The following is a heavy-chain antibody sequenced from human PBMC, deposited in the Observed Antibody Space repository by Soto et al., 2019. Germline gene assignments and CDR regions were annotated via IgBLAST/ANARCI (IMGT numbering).Heavy chain of an antibody. CDR3: ARGQSYYGGKEGHAFDI. CDR2: IYHSGST. J-gene: IGHJ3*02. CDR1: GGSISSSNW. D-gene: IGHD4-17*01. V-gene: IGHV4-4*02. Sequence: QVQLQESGPGLVKPSGTLSLTCAVSGGSISSSNWWSWVRQPPGKGLEWIGEIYHSGSTNYNPSLESRVTISVDKSQNQFSLKLSSVTAADPAVYYCARGQSYYGGKEGHAFDIWGQGTMVTVSS.